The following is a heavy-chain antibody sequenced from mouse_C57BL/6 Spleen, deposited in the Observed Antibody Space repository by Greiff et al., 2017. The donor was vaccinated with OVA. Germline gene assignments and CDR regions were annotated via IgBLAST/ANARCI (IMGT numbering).Heavy chain of an antibody. CDR3: ARYYGYGYAMDY. J-gene: IGHJ4*01. CDR1: GYTFTDYN. D-gene: IGHD2-2*01. Sequence: DVQLQESGPELMKPGASVKMSCKASGYTFTDYNMHWVKQSHGKSLEWIGYINPNNGGTSYNQKFKGKATLTVNKSSSTAYMELRSLTSEDSAVYYCARYYGYGYAMDYWGQGTSVTVSS. V-gene: IGHV1-22*01. CDR2: INPNNGGT.